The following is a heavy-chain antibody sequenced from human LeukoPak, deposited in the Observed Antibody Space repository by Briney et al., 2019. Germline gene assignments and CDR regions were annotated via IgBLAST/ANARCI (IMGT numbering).Heavy chain of an antibody. J-gene: IGHJ4*02. V-gene: IGHV3-9*01. CDR3: ARDRSTWYYDSSGYYSLDY. CDR1: GFTFDDYA. Sequence: GRSLRLSCAASGFTFDDYAMPWVRQAPGKGLEWVSGISWNSGSIGYADSVKGRFTISRDNAKNSLYLQMNSLRAEDAAVYYCARDRSTWYYDSSGYYSLDYWGQGTLVTVSS. D-gene: IGHD3-22*01. CDR2: ISWNSGSI.